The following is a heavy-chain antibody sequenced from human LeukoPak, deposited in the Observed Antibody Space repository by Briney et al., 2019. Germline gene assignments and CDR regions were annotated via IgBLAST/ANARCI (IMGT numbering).Heavy chain of an antibody. CDR1: GFSFSSYA. Sequence: GGSLRLSCAASGFSFSSYAMHWVRQAPGKGLEWVAVISYDGSNKYYADSVKGRFTISRDNSKNTLYLQMDSLRAEDTAVYYCARDRGYTYGHPLDYWGQGTLVTVSS. V-gene: IGHV3-30-3*01. D-gene: IGHD5-18*01. J-gene: IGHJ4*02. CDR2: ISYDGSNK. CDR3: ARDRGYTYGHPLDY.